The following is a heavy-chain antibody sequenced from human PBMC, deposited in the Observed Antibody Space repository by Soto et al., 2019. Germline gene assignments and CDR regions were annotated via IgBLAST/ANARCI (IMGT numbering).Heavy chain of an antibody. V-gene: IGHV4-4*02. CDR1: SGSISSSNW. CDR2: IYHSGST. D-gene: IGHD6-13*01. Sequence: SETLSLTCAVSSGSISSSNWWSWVRQPPGKGLEWIGEIYHSGSTNYNPSLKSRVTISVDKSKNQFSLKLSSVTAADTAVYYCARVGLMGGPAAILTAAGTHYFDYWGQGTLVTVSS. CDR3: ARVGLMGGPAAILTAAGTHYFDY. J-gene: IGHJ4*02.